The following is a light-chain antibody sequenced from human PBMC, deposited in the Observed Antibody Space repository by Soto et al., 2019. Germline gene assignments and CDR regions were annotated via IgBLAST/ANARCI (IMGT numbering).Light chain of an antibody. Sequence: QSALTQPPSASGSPGQSVTISCTGTSSDVGAYTFVSWYQQHPGKAPKLIIYEVTKRPSGVPDRFSGSKSGNTASLTVSGFQAEDEADYYCSSYAGSNFWVFGGGTQLTVL. V-gene: IGLV2-8*01. CDR2: EVT. CDR3: SSYAGSNFWV. CDR1: SSDVGAYTF. J-gene: IGLJ7*01.